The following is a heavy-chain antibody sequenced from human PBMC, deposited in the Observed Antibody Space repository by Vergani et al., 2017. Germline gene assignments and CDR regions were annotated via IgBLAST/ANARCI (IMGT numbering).Heavy chain of an antibody. CDR1: GFTFSSYW. V-gene: IGHV3-7*01. CDR2: IKQDGSEK. Sequence: EVQLVESGGGLVQPGGSLRLSCAASGFTFSSYWMSWVRQAPGKGLEWVANIKQDGSEKYYVDSVKGRFTISRDNAKNSLYLQMNSLRAEDTAVYYCARDGDYVWWSYSKPFDYWGQGTLVTVSS. CDR3: ARDGDYVWWSYSKPFDY. J-gene: IGHJ4*02. D-gene: IGHD3-16*01.